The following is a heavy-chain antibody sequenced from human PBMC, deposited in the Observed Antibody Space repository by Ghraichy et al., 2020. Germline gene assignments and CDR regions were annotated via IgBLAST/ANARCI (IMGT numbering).Heavy chain of an antibody. Sequence: SQTLSLTCSVSGDFISSYYLTWIRQPPGKGLEWIGNIYDSGSTHYNPSLMRRVTISIDTSKSQFSLKLRSVTAADTAVYYCARIVIPGRLLDADYWGQGTLVTVSS. CDR2: IYDSGST. CDR3: ARIVIPGRLLDADY. J-gene: IGHJ4*02. CDR1: GDFISSYY. V-gene: IGHV4-59*01. D-gene: IGHD2-21*01.